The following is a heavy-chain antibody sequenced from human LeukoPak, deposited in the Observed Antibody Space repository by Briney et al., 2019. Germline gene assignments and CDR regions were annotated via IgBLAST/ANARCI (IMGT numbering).Heavy chain of an antibody. V-gene: IGHV4-39*01. CDR2: IYYSGST. J-gene: IGHJ5*02. Sequence: SETLSLTCTVSGGSISSSSYYWGWIRQPPGKGLEWIGSIYYSGSTYYNPSLKSRVTISVDTSKNQFSLKLSSVTAADTAVYYCARQGQWLITTSNWFDPWGQGTLVTVSS. D-gene: IGHD6-19*01. CDR1: GGSISSSSYY. CDR3: ARQGQWLITTSNWFDP.